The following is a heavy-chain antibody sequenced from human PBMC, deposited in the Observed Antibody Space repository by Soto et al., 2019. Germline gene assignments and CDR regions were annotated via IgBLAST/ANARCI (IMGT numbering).Heavy chain of an antibody. Sequence: QAQLQESGPGLVKPSETLSLTCTVSSGSITNYYCSWFRQPPGKGLEWIGYIQYNGYSANNLSLKWRVTMSVDTSKTRFSLMLESVTATDTAVYYCATHGFGSIRGLVDVWGQGTTVIVSS. D-gene: IGHD3-10*01. CDR2: IQYNGYS. CDR1: SGSITNYY. J-gene: IGHJ6*02. V-gene: IGHV4-59*08. CDR3: ATHGFGSIRGLVDV.